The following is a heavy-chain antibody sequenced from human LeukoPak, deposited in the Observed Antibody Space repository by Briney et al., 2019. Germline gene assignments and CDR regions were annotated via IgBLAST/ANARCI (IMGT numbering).Heavy chain of an antibody. Sequence: GSLRLSCAASGFTFSSSTMNWVRQPPGKGLEWIGSIYDIGSTYYNPSLKSRVTISVDTSKNQFSLKLSSVTAADTAVYYCARSDRTYDNWFDPWGQGSLVTVSS. CDR2: IYDIGST. CDR1: GFTFSSSTMN. V-gene: IGHV4-59*05. D-gene: IGHD3-16*02. J-gene: IGHJ5*02. CDR3: ARSDRTYDNWFDP.